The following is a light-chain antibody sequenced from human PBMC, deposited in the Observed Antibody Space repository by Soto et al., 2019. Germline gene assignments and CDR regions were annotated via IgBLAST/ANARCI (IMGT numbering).Light chain of an antibody. V-gene: IGKV3-20*01. CDR2: GAS. Sequence: EIVLTQSPGTLSLSPGERATLSCRASQSVSNSYLAWYQQKPGQAPRLLIYGASSRATGIPDRFSGSGSGTDFPLTISDLEPEDLAVYYCQQYAGSPQTFGQGTKVEIK. CDR3: QQYAGSPQT. J-gene: IGKJ1*01. CDR1: QSVSNSY.